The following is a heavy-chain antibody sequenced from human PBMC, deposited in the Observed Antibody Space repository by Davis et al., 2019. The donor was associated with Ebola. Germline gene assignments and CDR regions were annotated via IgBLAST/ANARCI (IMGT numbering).Heavy chain of an antibody. V-gene: IGHV4-4*09. CDR1: GDSVSRYY. D-gene: IGHD6-13*01. CDR2: IYSSGVI. CDR3: ARGDTSRFAGNGYYLDY. Sequence: SETLSLTCTVSGDSVSRYYWTWIRQSPGKGLEWIGYIYSSGVITYNPSLKSRVTISVDTSKDQFSLKMTSVSAADTAVYYCARGDTSRFAGNGYYLDYWGQGIQVTVSS. J-gene: IGHJ4*02.